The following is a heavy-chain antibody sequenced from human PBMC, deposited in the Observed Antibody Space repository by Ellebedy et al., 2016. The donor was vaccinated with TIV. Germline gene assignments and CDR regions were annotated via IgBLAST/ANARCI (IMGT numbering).Heavy chain of an antibody. CDR3: ARDSGRQYLYGLDV. V-gene: IGHV1-2*04. CDR1: GYIFTAQY. CDR2: INLYSGDT. Sequence: AASVKVSCKGSGYIFTAQYLHWVRQAPGQGLEWMGWINLYSGDTKYAQKFQGWVTMTRDMSINTAYMEISTLKSDDTAIYYCARDSGRQYLYGLDVWGQGTTVSVSS. D-gene: IGHD2-2*01. J-gene: IGHJ6*02.